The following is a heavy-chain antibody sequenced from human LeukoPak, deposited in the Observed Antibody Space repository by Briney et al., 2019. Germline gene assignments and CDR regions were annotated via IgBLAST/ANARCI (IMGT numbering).Heavy chain of an antibody. CDR1: GYSFTSYW. J-gene: IGHJ4*02. Sequence: GGSLKISCKGSGYSFTSYWIGWVRQMPGKGLEWMGIIYPGDSDTRYSPSFQGQVTISADKSISTAYLQWSSLKASDTAMYYCARRSGSFQGDYNFDYWGQGTLVTVSS. V-gene: IGHV5-51*01. D-gene: IGHD1-26*01. CDR2: IYPGDSDT. CDR3: ARRSGSFQGDYNFDY.